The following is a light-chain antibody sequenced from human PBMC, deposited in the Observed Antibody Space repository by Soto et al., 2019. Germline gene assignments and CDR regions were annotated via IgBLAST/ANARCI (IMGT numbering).Light chain of an antibody. J-gene: IGKJ2*01. Sequence: EILVTQSPDTLSLSPGERATLSCRASQSVRNSYLAWYQQKPGQAPRLLIYGASGRASGIPERFSGSGSGTDFTLTISRLEPEDFAVYYCQQYGSSSYTFGQGTKLEI. CDR3: QQYGSSSYT. CDR2: GAS. CDR1: QSVRNSY. V-gene: IGKV3-20*01.